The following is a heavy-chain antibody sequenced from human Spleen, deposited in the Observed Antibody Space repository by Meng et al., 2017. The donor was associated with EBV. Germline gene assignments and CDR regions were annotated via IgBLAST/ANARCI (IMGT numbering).Heavy chain of an antibody. CDR1: EFTLRRYW. Sequence: EVQLGESGGALVQPGGFLRLSGAASEFTLRRYWMHWVRQPPGKGPLWVSRINEDGTITNYADSVKGRFTISRDNAKNTLYLQMNSLRVEDTAVYYCSRDLAGSDDYWGRGTLVTVSS. D-gene: IGHD1-14*01. V-gene: IGHV3-74*01. CDR2: INEDGTIT. CDR3: SRDLAGSDDY. J-gene: IGHJ4*02.